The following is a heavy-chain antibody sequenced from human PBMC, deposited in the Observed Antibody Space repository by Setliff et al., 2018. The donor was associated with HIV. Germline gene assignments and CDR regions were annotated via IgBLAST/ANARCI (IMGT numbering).Heavy chain of an antibody. CDR1: GGSISSGSYY. V-gene: IGHV4-61*02. CDR3: AREYSSSWYRYFDY. CDR2: IYTSGST. J-gene: IGHJ4*02. Sequence: PSETLSLTCTVSGGSISSGSYYWSWIRQPAGKGLEWIGRIYTSGSTNYNPSLKSRVTISVDTSKNQFSLKLSSVTAADTAVYYCAREYSSSWYRYFDYWGQRTLVTVSS. D-gene: IGHD6-13*01.